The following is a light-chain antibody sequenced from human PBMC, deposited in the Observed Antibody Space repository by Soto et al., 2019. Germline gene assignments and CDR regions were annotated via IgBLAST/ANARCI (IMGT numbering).Light chain of an antibody. CDR3: QQYGITPRT. CDR1: QSLPNSF. CDR2: GAS. Sequence: EIQETPAPGMLTASPGYRSPRSCRASQSLPNSFLAWYQQKPGQAPRLLIYGASSRATGIPDRFSGSGSETDFTLTISRLEPEDFEVYYCQQYGITPRTFGKGTKVDI. J-gene: IGKJ1*01. V-gene: IGKV3-20*01.